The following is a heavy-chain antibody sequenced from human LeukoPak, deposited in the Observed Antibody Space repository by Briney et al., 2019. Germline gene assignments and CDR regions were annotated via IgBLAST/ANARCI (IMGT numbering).Heavy chain of an antibody. V-gene: IGHV3-20*04. CDR2: ISWDGDGT. D-gene: IGHD2-21*02. Sequence: GGSLRLSCSGSGFKLEDFGMNWVRQAPGKGLEWVAGISWDGDGTSYADSVRGRFTISRDNAKKSVYLQMNTLRAGDTALYYCARDRSATWYSLEGWGQGTLVTVS. CDR3: ARDRSATWYSLEG. CDR1: GFKLEDFG. J-gene: IGHJ4*02.